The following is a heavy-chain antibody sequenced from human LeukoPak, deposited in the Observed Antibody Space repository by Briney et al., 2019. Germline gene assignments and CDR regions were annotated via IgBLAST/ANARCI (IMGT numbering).Heavy chain of an antibody. D-gene: IGHD6-13*01. CDR3: ARVINIVSSSSWYDGYYYYGMDV. CDR1: GGTFSSYA. CDR2: IIPILGIA. Sequence: SVKVSCKASGGTFSSYAISWVRQAPGQGLEWMGRIIPILGIANYAQKFQGRVTITADKSTSTAYMELSSLRSEDTAVYYCARVINIVSSSSWYDGYYYYGMDVWGQGTTVTVSS. V-gene: IGHV1-69*04. J-gene: IGHJ6*02.